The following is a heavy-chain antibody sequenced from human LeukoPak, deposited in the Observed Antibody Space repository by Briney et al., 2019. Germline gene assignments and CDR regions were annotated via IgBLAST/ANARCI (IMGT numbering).Heavy chain of an antibody. J-gene: IGHJ4*02. CDR1: GGSISSGDYY. CDR2: IYYSGST. V-gene: IGHV4-30-4*08. D-gene: IGHD6-6*01. Sequence: NPSQTLSLTCTVSGGSISSGDYYWSWIRQPPGKGLEWLGYIYYSGSTYYSPSLKSRVTISVDTSKNQFSLKLSSVTAADTAVYYCASEDSSSSYFDYWGQGTLVTVSS. CDR3: ASEDSSSSYFDY.